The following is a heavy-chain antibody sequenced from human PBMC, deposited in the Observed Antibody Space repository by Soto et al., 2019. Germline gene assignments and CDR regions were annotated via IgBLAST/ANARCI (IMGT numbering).Heavy chain of an antibody. CDR1: GGSISYYY. J-gene: IGHJ4*02. CDR3: VRGGYVHAFDY. Sequence: SETLSLTCTVSGGSISYYYWGWIRQPPGKGLEWIGSIYYSGNTHYNPSLKSRVTISVDTSMNQFSLNLDSVTAVDSAVYYCVRGGYVHAFDYWGQGALVTAS. D-gene: IGHD5-12*01. CDR2: IYYSGNT. V-gene: IGHV4-59*01.